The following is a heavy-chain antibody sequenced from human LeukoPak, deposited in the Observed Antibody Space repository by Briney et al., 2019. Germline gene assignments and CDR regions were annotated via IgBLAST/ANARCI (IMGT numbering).Heavy chain of an antibody. V-gene: IGHV1-69*05. CDR3: ARDEYQLLYRWFDP. Sequence: GASVKVSCKASGGTFSSYAISWVRQAPGQGLEWMGGIIPIFGTANYAQKFQGRVTITTDESTSTAYMELSSLRSEDTAVYYCARDEYQLLYRWFDPWGQGTLVTVSS. CDR2: IIPIFGTA. CDR1: GGTFSSYA. D-gene: IGHD2-2*01. J-gene: IGHJ5*02.